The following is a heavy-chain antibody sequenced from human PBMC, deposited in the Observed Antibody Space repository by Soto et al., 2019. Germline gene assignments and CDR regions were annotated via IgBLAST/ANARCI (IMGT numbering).Heavy chain of an antibody. CDR3: ARDHYDFWSGYSRDYYFDY. J-gene: IGHJ4*02. V-gene: IGHV4-30-2*01. CDR2: IYHSGST. CDR1: GGSISSGGYY. Sequence: PSETLSLTCTVSGGSISSGGYYWSWIRQHPGKGLEWIGYIYHSGSTYYNPSLKSRVTISVDRSKNQFSLKLSSVTAADTAVYYCARDHYDFWSGYSRDYYFDYWGQGTLVTVSS. D-gene: IGHD3-3*01.